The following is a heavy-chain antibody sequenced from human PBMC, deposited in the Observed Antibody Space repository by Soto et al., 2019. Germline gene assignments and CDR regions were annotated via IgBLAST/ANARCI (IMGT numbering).Heavy chain of an antibody. CDR1: GGSISSDDYC. CDR2: TYYSGSN. CDR3: ARYGRVTVTTRGDWFDP. D-gene: IGHD4-17*01. J-gene: IGHJ5*02. V-gene: IGHV4-30-4*01. Sequence: QVQLQESGPGLVKPSQTLSLTCTVSGGSISSDDYCWSRNRQAPGKDLVWIGYTYYSGSNYSHPSLKSRHTITVDTHKSQFSMKVRSVTAADRAVYYCARYGRVTVTTRGDWFDPWGQRTLVTVSS.